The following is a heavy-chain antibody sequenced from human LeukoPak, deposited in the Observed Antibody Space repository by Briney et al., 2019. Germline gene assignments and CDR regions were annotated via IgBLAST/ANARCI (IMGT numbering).Heavy chain of an antibody. Sequence: SVKVSCKASGGSFNSYVMTWVRQAPGQGLEWMGRIIPILSVANFAQKFQGRVTITADKSTNTAHMELSSLRSEDTAVYYCTREGVYSPDPSSYHRYAFDVWGQGTVVTVSS. V-gene: IGHV1-69*04. CDR3: TREGVYSPDPSSYHRYAFDV. CDR1: GGSFNSYV. CDR2: IIPILSVA. D-gene: IGHD3-16*02. J-gene: IGHJ3*01.